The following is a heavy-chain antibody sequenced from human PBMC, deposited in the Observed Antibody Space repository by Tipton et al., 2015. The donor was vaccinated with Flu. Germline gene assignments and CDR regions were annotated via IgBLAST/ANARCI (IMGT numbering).Heavy chain of an antibody. CDR1: GFTFGDYA. Sequence: SLRLSCTTSGFTFGDYALNWVRQAPGKGLEWVGIIRSKVYGGATEYAASLKGRFTISRDDSNSIAYLQMNSLKAEDTALYYCITDYVYSNYHGYWGQGTLVTVSS. V-gene: IGHV3-49*04. D-gene: IGHD3-10*02. CDR2: IRSKVYGGAT. CDR3: ITDYVYSNYHGY. J-gene: IGHJ4*02.